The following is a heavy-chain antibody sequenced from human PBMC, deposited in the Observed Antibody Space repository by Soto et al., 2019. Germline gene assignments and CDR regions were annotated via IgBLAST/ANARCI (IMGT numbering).Heavy chain of an antibody. CDR1: GFTFKSWA. D-gene: IGHD2-21*02. V-gene: IGHV3-23*01. Sequence: EVQLLESGGGLVQPGGSLRLSCAASGFTFKSWALSWVRQAPGKGLEWVSGISGGGEKIYYADSVKGRFTISRDNSKNTVSLQMNSLRVEDTALYYCAKYDCGGDLGAYHYDHWGQGSQVTVSS. J-gene: IGHJ5*02. CDR3: AKYDCGGDLGAYHYDH. CDR2: ISGGGEKI.